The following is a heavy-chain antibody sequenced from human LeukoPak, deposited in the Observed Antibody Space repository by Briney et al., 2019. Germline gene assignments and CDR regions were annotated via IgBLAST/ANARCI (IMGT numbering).Heavy chain of an antibody. CDR2: IKQDGSEK. J-gene: IGHJ6*04. CDR1: GFTFSNYW. D-gene: IGHD6-19*01. CDR3: SSGWYHYYYGMDV. V-gene: IGHV3-7*03. Sequence: GGSLRLSCAASGFTFSNYWMSWVRQAPGKGLEWVANIKQDGSEKYYVDSVKGRFTISRDNSKNTLYLQMNSLRAEDTAVYYCSSGWYHYYYGMDVWGKGTTVTVSS.